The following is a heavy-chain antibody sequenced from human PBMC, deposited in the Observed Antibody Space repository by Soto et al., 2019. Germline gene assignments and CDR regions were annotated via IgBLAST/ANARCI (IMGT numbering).Heavy chain of an antibody. Sequence: QVQLVESGGGVVQPGRSLRLSCAASGFTFSSYGMHWVRQAPGKGLEWVAVISYDGSNKYYADSVKGRFTISRDNSKNTLYLQMNSLRAEDTAVYYCAKGLWGLRQHYYYYGMDVWGQGTMVTVSS. CDR2: ISYDGSNK. V-gene: IGHV3-30*18. D-gene: IGHD3-16*01. CDR1: GFTFSSYG. J-gene: IGHJ6*02. CDR3: AKGLWGLRQHYYYYGMDV.